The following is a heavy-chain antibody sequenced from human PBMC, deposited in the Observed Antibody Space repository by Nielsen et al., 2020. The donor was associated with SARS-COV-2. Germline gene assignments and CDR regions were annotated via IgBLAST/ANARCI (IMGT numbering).Heavy chain of an antibody. D-gene: IGHD3-10*01. CDR2: ISWNSGSI. J-gene: IGHJ4*02. CDR3: ATAAPFGSGSYYSFLR. CDR1: GFTFDDYA. V-gene: IGHV3-9*01. Sequence: SLKISCAASGFTFDDYAMHWVRQAPGKGLEWVSGISWNSGSIGYADSVKGRFTISRDNAKNSLYLQMNSLRAEDTALYYCATAAPFGSGSYYSFLRWGQGTLVTVSS.